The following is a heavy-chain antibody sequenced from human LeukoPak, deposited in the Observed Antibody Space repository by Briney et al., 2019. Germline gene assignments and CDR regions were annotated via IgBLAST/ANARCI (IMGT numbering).Heavy chain of an antibody. CDR1: GFSIGNYG. CDR2: ISHDGGAK. V-gene: IGHV3-30*03. J-gene: IGHJ5*01. D-gene: IGHD3-22*01. CDR3: GGSYYYDSGLDS. Sequence: GGSLRLSCAVSGFSIGNYGMHWVRQAPDKGLEWVAMISHDGGAKYYGDSVKGRLTISRDNSENTLYLQMNSLRVEDTAVYYCGGSYYYDSGLDSWGQGTLVTVSS.